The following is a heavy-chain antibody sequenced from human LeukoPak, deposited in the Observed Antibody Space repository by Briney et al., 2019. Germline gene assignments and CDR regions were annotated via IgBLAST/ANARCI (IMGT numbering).Heavy chain of an antibody. CDR1: GGSISIYY. V-gene: IGHV4-59*08. D-gene: IGHD3-22*01. CDR2: IYYSGST. CDR3: ARHTRYTMMTYYYYGMDV. Sequence: SETLSLTCTVSGGSISIYYWSWIRQPPGKGLEWIGYIYYSGSTNYNPSLKSRVTISVDTSKNQFSLKLSSVTAADTAVYYCARHTRYTMMTYYYYGMDVWGQGTTVTVSS. J-gene: IGHJ6*02.